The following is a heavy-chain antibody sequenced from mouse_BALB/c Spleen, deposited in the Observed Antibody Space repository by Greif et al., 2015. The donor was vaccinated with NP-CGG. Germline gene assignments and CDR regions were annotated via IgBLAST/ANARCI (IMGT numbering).Heavy chain of an antibody. CDR3: ARSATTGTMDY. CDR2: IYPGSGNT. D-gene: IGHD1-1*01. J-gene: IGHJ4*01. CDR1: GYTFTDYY. V-gene: IGHV1-77*01. Sequence: QVQLKQSGAELARPGASVKLSCKASGYTFTDYYINWVKQRTGQGLGWIGEIYPGSGNTYYNEKFKGKATLTADKSSSTAYMQLSSLTSEDSAVYFCARSATTGTMDYWGQGTSVTVSS.